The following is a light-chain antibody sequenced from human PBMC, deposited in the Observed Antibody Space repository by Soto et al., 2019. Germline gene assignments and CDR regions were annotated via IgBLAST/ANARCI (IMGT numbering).Light chain of an antibody. J-gene: IGLJ2*01. V-gene: IGLV2-8*01. Sequence: QSVLTQPPSASGSPGQSITISCTGTSSDVGGYNYVSWYQQHPGKAPKLIIHEVNKRPSGVPDRFSGSKSGNMASLTVTGLQAEDEADYYCSSYAGRNILIFGEGTKLTVL. CDR1: SSDVGGYNY. CDR2: EVN. CDR3: SSYAGRNILI.